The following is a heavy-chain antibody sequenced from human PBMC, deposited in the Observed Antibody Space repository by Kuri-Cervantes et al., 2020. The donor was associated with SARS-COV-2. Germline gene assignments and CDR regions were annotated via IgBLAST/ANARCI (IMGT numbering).Heavy chain of an antibody. Sequence: LSLTCAASGFTFSSYSMNWVRQAPGKGLEWVSSISSSSSYIYYADSVKGRFTISRDNAKNSLYLQMNSLRAEDTAVYYCARDHCSSTSCYLWGQGTMVTDSS. V-gene: IGHV3-21*01. CDR1: GFTFSSYS. D-gene: IGHD2-2*01. J-gene: IGHJ3*01. CDR2: ISSSSSYI. CDR3: ARDHCSSTSCYL.